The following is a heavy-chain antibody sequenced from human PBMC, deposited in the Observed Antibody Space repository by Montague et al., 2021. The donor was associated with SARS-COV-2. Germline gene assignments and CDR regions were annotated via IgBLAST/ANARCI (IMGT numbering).Heavy chain of an antibody. J-gene: IGHJ4*02. CDR1: GASVSSGSHY. CDR3: ARGAGYSYGVHY. D-gene: IGHD5-18*01. Sequence: SETLSLTCTVSGASVSSGSHYWIWIRQPPGKGLEFIGYIYYSGSSKYNPSLKSRVTISVDTSTNQVSLKVSSVTAADSAVYFCARGAGYSYGVHYWGQGTLSPGPS. CDR2: IYYSGSS. V-gene: IGHV4-61*01.